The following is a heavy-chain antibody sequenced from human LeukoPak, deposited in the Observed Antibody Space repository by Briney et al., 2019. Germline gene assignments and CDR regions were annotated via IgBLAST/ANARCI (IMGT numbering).Heavy chain of an antibody. V-gene: IGHV3-23*01. CDR3: AKDWEEGNYDYIWGSYRYLGSFDY. J-gene: IGHJ4*02. D-gene: IGHD3-16*02. CDR2: ISGSGGST. Sequence: PGGSLRLSCAASGFTFSSYAMSWVRQAPGKGLEWVSAISGSGGSTYYADPVKGRFTISRDNSKNTLYLQMNSLRAEDTAVYYCAKDWEEGNYDYIWGSYRYLGSFDYWGQGTLVTVSS. CDR1: GFTFSSYA.